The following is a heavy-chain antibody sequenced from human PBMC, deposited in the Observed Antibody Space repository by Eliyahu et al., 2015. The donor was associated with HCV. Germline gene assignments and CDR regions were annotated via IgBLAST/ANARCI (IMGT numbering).Heavy chain of an antibody. CDR2: ISWESANI. CDR3: AKGSDFDWELGGFNYLDF. CDR1: GFTFXDYA. Sequence: EVQLVESGGGLVQSGESLRLACAASGFTFXDYAMXWXRQXPGQGLEWVSSISWESANIAYADAVKGRFTISRDNAQNSLYLEINSLRTVDTALYYCAKGSDFDWELGGFNYLDFWGRGTLVTVSS. V-gene: IGHV3-9*01. J-gene: IGHJ4*02. D-gene: IGHD3-9*01.